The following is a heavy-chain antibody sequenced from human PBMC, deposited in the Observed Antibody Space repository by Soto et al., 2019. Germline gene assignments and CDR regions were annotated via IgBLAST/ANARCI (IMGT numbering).Heavy chain of an antibody. CDR2: MNPINGAT. D-gene: IGHD2-2*01. V-gene: IGHV1-8*02. CDR3: GRGPSPREPAGGTPYYYAMDV. CDR1: GYDFTAYD. J-gene: IGHJ6*02. Sequence: ASVKVSCKASGYDFTAYDINWVRQASGQGLEWMGWMNPINGATGSARRFQGRVSMTRNTATATAYLELTSLRSDDSAVYFCGRGPSPREPAGGTPYYYAMDVWGQGTTVTVSS.